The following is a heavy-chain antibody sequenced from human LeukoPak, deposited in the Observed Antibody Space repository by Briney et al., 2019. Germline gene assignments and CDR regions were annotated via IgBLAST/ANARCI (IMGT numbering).Heavy chain of an antibody. D-gene: IGHD1-26*01. CDR3: AKDFVVGATVPDAFDI. V-gene: IGHV3-23*01. CDR2: ISGSGGST. CDR1: GFTFSSYA. J-gene: IGHJ3*02. Sequence: GGSLRLSCAASGFTFSSYAMSWVRQATGNGLEWVSAISGSGGSTYYADSVKSRFTISRDNSKNTLYLQMNSLRAEDTAVYYCAKDFVVGATVPDAFDIWGQGTMVTVSS.